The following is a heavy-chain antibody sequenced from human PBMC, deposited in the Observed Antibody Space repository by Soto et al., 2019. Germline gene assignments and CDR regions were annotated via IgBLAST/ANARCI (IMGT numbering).Heavy chain of an antibody. V-gene: IGHV3-21*01. CDR1: GFTFSSYK. CDR3: AREEERNATPYFDN. D-gene: IGHD2-8*01. CDR2: ISSSGSFI. Sequence: PGGSLRLSCAASGFTFSSYKMTWVRQAPGKGLEWVSSISSSGSFIYYADSLRGRFAISRDNTKNSLYLQMNSLRAEDTAVYYCAREEERNATPYFDNWGQGTTGTVSS. J-gene: IGHJ4*01.